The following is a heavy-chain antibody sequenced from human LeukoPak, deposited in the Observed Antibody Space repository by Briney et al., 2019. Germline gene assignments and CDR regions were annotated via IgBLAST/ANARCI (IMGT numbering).Heavy chain of an antibody. CDR3: ARLAYCSGSSCYLPLDY. Sequence: PGGSLRLSCAASGFTFSSYAMSWVRQAPGKGLEWVSVIYRGGDTYYADSVKGRFTISRDNSRNTVYLQMNSLRVEDTAIYYCARLAYCSGSSCYLPLDYWGQGALVTVSS. D-gene: IGHD2-15*01. CDR2: IYRGGDT. V-gene: IGHV3-23*03. CDR1: GFTFSSYA. J-gene: IGHJ4*02.